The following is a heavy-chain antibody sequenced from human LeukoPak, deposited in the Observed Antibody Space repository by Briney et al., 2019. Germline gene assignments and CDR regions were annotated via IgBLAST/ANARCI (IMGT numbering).Heavy chain of an antibody. Sequence: ASVEVSCKASGYTFTRYVISWVRQAPGQGREGMGWISAYNGNTNYAKQFQGRVTMTTDTSTSTAYMELRSLRSDDTAVYYCARDWVNKKLSFDFDYWGQGTLVTVSS. D-gene: IGHD2-15*01. J-gene: IGHJ4*02. CDR1: GYTFTRYV. CDR2: ISAYNGNT. CDR3: ARDWVNKKLSFDFDY. V-gene: IGHV1-18*01.